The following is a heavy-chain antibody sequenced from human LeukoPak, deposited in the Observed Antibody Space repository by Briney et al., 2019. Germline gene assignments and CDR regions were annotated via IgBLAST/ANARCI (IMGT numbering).Heavy chain of an antibody. D-gene: IGHD6-13*01. CDR1: GFTFSSYS. J-gene: IGHJ5*02. Sequence: GGSLRLSCAASGFTFSSYSMNWVRQAPGKGLEWVSYISSSSSTIYYADSVKGRFTISRDNATNSLYLQMNSLRDEDTAIYYCARDRGSSSWYWFDPWGQGTLVTVSS. CDR3: ARDRGSSSWYWFDP. CDR2: ISSSSSTI. V-gene: IGHV3-48*02.